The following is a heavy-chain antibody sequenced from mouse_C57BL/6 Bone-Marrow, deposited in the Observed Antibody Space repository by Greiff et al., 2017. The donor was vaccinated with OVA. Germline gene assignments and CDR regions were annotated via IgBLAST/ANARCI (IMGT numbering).Heavy chain of an antibody. J-gene: IGHJ1*03. Sequence: QVQLKQSGAELVRPGASVTLSCKASGYTFTDYEMHWVKQTPVHGLEWIGAIDPETGGTAYNQKFKGKAILTADKSSSTAYMELRSLTSEDSAVYYCTRKFITTVVARYFDVWGTGTTVTVSS. CDR2: IDPETGGT. CDR1: GYTFTDYE. CDR3: TRKFITTVVARYFDV. V-gene: IGHV1-15*01. D-gene: IGHD1-1*01.